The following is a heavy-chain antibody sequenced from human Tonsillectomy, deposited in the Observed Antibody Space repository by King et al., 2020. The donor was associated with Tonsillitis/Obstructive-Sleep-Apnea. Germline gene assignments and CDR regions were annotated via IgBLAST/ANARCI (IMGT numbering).Heavy chain of an antibody. J-gene: IGHJ5*02. V-gene: IGHV2-5*02. Sequence: TLKESGPTLVKPTQTLTLTCTFSGFSLSTSGVGVGWIRQPPGKALEWLALIYWDDDKRYNPSLKSRLTITKDTSKNQVVLTMTNMDPVDTATYYCGHLRFLDWLSNPSSWSDPWGQGTLVTVSS. CDR2: IYWDDDK. CDR3: GHLRFLDWLSNPSSWSDP. D-gene: IGHD3-3*01. CDR1: GFSLSTSGVG.